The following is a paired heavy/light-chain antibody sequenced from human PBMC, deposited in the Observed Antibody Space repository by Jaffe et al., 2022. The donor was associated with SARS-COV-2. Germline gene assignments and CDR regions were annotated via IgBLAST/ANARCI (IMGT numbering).Light chain of an antibody. CDR3: QQSYNTHFS. CDR2: TAS. CDR1: ESISRY. J-gene: IGKJ3*01. Sequence: DIQMTQSPSSLSASVGDRVTITCRASESISRYLSWYQKKPGKAPNLLIYTASTLQGGVPSRFSGSGSGTDFALTISNLQPEDFATYYCQQSYNTHFSFGPGTTVDI. V-gene: IGKV1-39*01.
Heavy chain of an antibody. J-gene: IGHJ4*01. CDR2: TFYSGST. Sequence: QVQLQESGPRLVKPSETLSLSCGVSGDFSSSYYWTWIRQAPGKGLEWIGYTFYSGSTDYNPSLRSRLTISVDQSKQQFSLKLSAVTAADTAVYFCARYAPISGAFDFWGHGTLVTVSS. D-gene: IGHD2-15*01. CDR3: ARYAPISGAFDF. V-gene: IGHV4-59*01. CDR1: GDFSSSYY.